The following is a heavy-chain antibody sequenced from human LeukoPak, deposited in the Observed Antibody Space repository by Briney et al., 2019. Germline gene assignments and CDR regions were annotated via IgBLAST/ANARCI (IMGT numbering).Heavy chain of an antibody. Sequence: ASVKVSCEASGYTFTSYDINWVRQATGQGLEWMGWMNPNSGNTGYAQKFQGRVTMTRNTSISTAYMELSSLRSEDTAVYYCARQYYYDSSGYLDWFDPWGQGTLVTVSS. CDR3: ARQYYYDSSGYLDWFDP. CDR2: MNPNSGNT. V-gene: IGHV1-8*01. CDR1: GYTFTSYD. J-gene: IGHJ5*02. D-gene: IGHD3-22*01.